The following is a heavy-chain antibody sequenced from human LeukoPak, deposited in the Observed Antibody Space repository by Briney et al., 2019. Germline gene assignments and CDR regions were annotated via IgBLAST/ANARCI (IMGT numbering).Heavy chain of an antibody. Sequence: ASVKVSCKASGYTFTGYYMHWVRQAPGQGLEWRGWINPNSGGTNFAQKFQGGVTMTRDTSISTAYMELSRLRSDDTAVYYCAREKRVAGSRGGFDPWGQGTLVTVSS. V-gene: IGHV1-2*02. CDR3: AREKRVAGSRGGFDP. CDR2: INPNSGGT. J-gene: IGHJ5*02. CDR1: GYTFTGYY. D-gene: IGHD6-19*01.